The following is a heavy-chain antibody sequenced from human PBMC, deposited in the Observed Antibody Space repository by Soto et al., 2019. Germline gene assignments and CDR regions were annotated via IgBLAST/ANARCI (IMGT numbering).Heavy chain of an antibody. Sequence: PSETLSLTCSVSGDSISNLDYFWAWIRQPPGQALEYIGYIYKSATTYYNPSFESRVAISVDTSKSQFSLNVTSMTAADTAVYFCARGRYCLTGRCFPNWLDSWGQGALVTVSS. CDR2: IYKSATT. CDR1: GDSISNLDYF. J-gene: IGHJ5*01. D-gene: IGHD7-27*01. V-gene: IGHV4-30-4*01. CDR3: ARGRYCLTGRCFPNWLDS.